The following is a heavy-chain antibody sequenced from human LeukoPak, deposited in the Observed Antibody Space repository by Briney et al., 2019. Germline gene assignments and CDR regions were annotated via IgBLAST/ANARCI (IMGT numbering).Heavy chain of an antibody. CDR1: GGSISSGGYY. CDR3: VRDTAMVQYYYYYGMDV. V-gene: IGHV3-11*01. Sequence: LSLTCTVSGGSISSGGYYWSWIRQHPGKGLEWVSYISSSGSTIYYADSVKGRFTISRDNAKNSLYLQMNSLRAEDTAVYYCVRDTAMVQYYYYYGMDVWGQGTTVTVSS. CDR2: ISSSGSTI. D-gene: IGHD5-18*01. J-gene: IGHJ6*02.